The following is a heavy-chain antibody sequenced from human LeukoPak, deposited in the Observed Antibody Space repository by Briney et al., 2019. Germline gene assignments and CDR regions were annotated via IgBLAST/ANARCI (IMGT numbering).Heavy chain of an antibody. V-gene: IGHV4-31*03. CDR3: ARGVPYYDYVWGSYPPIDY. CDR2: IYYSGST. Sequence: SETLSLTCTVSGGSISSGGYYWSWIRQHPGKGLEWIGYIYYSGSTYYNPSLKSRVTISVDTSKNQFSLKLSSVTAADTAVYYCARGVPYYDYVWGSYPPIDYWGQGTLVTVSS. D-gene: IGHD3-16*01. CDR1: GGSISSGGYY. J-gene: IGHJ4*02.